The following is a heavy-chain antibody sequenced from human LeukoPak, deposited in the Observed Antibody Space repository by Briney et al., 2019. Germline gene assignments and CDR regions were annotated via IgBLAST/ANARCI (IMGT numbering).Heavy chain of an antibody. CDR3: ARDWEGATL. D-gene: IGHD1-26*01. Sequence: ASVKVSCKASGYTFTSYDINWVRQATGQGLEWMGWMNPNSGNTGYAQKFQGRVAITTDESTSTAYMELSSLRSEDTAVYYCARDWEGATLWGQGTLVTVSS. CDR1: GYTFTSYD. J-gene: IGHJ4*02. CDR2: MNPNSGNT. V-gene: IGHV1-8*03.